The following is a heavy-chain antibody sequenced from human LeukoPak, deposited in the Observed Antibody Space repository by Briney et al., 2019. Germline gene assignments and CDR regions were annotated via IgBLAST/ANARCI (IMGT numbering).Heavy chain of an antibody. CDR1: GFTFSDYY. CDR3: ASWYYDYVWGSSPD. Sequence: PGGSLRLSCAASGFTFSDYYMSWIRQAPGKGLEWVSYISSSGSTIYYADSVKGRFTISRDNAKNSLYLQMNSLRAEDTAVYYCASWYYDYVWGSSPDWGQGTLVTVSS. J-gene: IGHJ4*02. V-gene: IGHV3-11*01. CDR2: ISSSGSTI. D-gene: IGHD3-16*01.